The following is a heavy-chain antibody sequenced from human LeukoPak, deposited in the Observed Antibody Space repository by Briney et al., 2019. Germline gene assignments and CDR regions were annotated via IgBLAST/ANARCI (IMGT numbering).Heavy chain of an antibody. CDR3: ARSPHVLTGENFDY. CDR1: GGTFSSYA. V-gene: IGHV1-69*06. D-gene: IGHD3-9*01. J-gene: IGHJ4*02. CDR2: IIPIFGTA. Sequence: SVTVSCKASGGTFSSYAISWVRQAPGQGLEWMGGIIPIFGTANYAQKFQGRVTITADKSTSTAYMELSSLRSEDTAVYYCARSPHVLTGENFDYWGQGTLVTVSS.